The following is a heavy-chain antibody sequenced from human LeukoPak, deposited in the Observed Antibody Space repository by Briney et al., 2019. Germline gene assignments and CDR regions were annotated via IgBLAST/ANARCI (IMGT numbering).Heavy chain of an antibody. V-gene: IGHV3-7*01. CDR2: IKQDGSEK. J-gene: IGHJ4*02. Sequence: GGSLRLSCAASGFTFSIYWMSWVRQTPGKGLEWVANIKQDGSEKYYVDSVKGRFTISRDNAKNSLYLQMDSLRAEDTAVYYCARDTWGNDYWGQGTLVTVSS. CDR3: ARDTWGNDY. D-gene: IGHD3-16*01. CDR1: GFTFSIYW.